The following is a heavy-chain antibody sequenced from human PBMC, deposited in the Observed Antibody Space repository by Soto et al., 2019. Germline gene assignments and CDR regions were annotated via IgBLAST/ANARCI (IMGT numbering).Heavy chain of an antibody. D-gene: IGHD2-15*01. V-gene: IGHV1-46*03. Sequence: GASVKVSCKASGYTFTSYYMHWVRQAPGQALEWMGIINPSGGSTSYAQKFQGRVTMTRDTSTSTVYMELSSLRSEDTAVYYCARLPAYCSGGSCTNDYWGQGTLVTVSS. J-gene: IGHJ4*02. CDR3: ARLPAYCSGGSCTNDY. CDR1: GYTFTSYY. CDR2: INPSGGST.